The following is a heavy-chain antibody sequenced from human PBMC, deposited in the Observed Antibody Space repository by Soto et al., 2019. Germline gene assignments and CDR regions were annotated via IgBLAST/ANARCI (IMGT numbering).Heavy chain of an antibody. V-gene: IGHV3-11*01. D-gene: IGHD1-1*01. J-gene: IGHJ5*02. CDR3: ARAVNWNEFDP. Sequence: GSLRLSCAASGFTFRDYYMSWIRQAPGKGLEWISYIHSSGVTIYYADSVKGRFTISRDNTKNSLYLQMNSLRAEDTAIYYCARAVNWNEFDPWGRGTLVTVSS. CDR2: IHSSGVTI. CDR1: GFTFRDYY.